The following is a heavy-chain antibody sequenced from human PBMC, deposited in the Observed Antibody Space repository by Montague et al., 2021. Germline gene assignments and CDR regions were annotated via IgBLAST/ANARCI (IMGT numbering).Heavy chain of an antibody. Sequence: TLSLTCTVSGGSISSGGYYWSWIRQLPGKGLEWIRCIFYSGNTYYNPSLKSRVTISVDTSKNQFSLKLSSVTAADTAVYYCARAEDYYGSGSYLGFDYWGQGTLVTVSS. J-gene: IGHJ4*02. CDR1: GGSISSGGYY. D-gene: IGHD3-10*01. CDR3: ARAEDYYGSGSYLGFDY. V-gene: IGHV4-31*03. CDR2: IFYSGNT.